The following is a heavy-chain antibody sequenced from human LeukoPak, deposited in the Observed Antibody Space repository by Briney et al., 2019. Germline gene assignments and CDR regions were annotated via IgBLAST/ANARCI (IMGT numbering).Heavy chain of an antibody. D-gene: IGHD4-17*01. CDR3: ARVQTATVPRGYFDY. J-gene: IGHJ4*02. CDR1: GGSISSYY. V-gene: IGHV4-59*01. CDR2: IYYSGST. Sequence: PSETLSLTCTVSGGSISSYYWSWIRQPPGKGLEWLGYIYYSGSTNYNPSLKSRVTISVDTSKNQFSLKLSSVTAADTAVYYCARVQTATVPRGYFDYWGQGTLVTVSS.